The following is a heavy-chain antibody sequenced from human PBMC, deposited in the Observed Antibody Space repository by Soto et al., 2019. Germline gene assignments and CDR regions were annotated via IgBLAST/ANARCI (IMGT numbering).Heavy chain of an antibody. CDR3: AREKGLPGLTGTAASDY. D-gene: IGHD1-7*01. V-gene: IGHV3-53*01. J-gene: IGHJ4*02. Sequence: EVQLVESGGGLIQPGGSLRLSCAASGFTVSSNYMSWFRQAPGKGLEWVSIIYSGGTTYYADSVEGRFTVSRDNSRNTLYLQMNSLRAEDTAVYYCAREKGLPGLTGTAASDYWGQGTLVTVSS. CDR1: GFTVSSNY. CDR2: IYSGGTT.